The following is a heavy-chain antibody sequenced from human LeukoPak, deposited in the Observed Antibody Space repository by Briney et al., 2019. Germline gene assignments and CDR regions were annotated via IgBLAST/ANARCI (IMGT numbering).Heavy chain of an antibody. V-gene: IGHV3-30*18. CDR1: GFTFSSCG. Sequence: GGSLRLSCAASGFTFSSCGMHWVRQAPGKGLEWVAVISYGGSNQYYADSVKGRFTISRDNSKNTLYLQMNSLRAEDTAVYYCAKEYCSGGSCYLTNWGQGTLVTVSS. D-gene: IGHD2-15*01. J-gene: IGHJ4*02. CDR2: ISYGGSNQ. CDR3: AKEYCSGGSCYLTN.